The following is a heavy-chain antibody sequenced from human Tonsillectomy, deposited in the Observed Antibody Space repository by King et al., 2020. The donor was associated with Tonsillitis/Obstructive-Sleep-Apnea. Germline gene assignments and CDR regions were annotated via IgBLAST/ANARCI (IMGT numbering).Heavy chain of an antibody. CDR2: IKRDESHK. J-gene: IGHJ5*02. CDR3: ARSHSKIGVVIEWFDP. Sequence: VQLVESGGGLVQPGGSLRLSCAASGFTFSIYWMSWVRQAPGKGLDWVANIKRDESHKDYLDSVKGRFTISRDNAKNSLYLQMNSLRAEDTAVYYCARSHSKIGVVIEWFDPWGQGTLVTVSS. V-gene: IGHV3-7*04. CDR1: GFTFSIYW. D-gene: IGHD3-3*01.